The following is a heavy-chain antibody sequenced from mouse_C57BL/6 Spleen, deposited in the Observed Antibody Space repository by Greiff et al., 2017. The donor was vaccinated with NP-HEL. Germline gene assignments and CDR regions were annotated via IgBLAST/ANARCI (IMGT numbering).Heavy chain of an antibody. V-gene: IGHV5-9-1*02. D-gene: IGHD2-4*01. J-gene: IGHJ1*03. CDR1: GFTFSSYA. CDR3: TRGYDYEGYFDV. CDR2: ISSGGDYI. Sequence: EVKLMESGEGLVKPGGSLKLSCAASGFTFSSYAMSWVRQTPEKRLEWVAYISSGGDYIYYADTVKGRFTISRDNARNTLYLQMSSLKSEDTAMYYCTRGYDYEGYFDVWGTGTTVTVSS.